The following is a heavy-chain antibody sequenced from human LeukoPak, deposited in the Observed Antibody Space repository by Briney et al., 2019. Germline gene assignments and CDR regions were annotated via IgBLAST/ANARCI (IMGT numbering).Heavy chain of an antibody. J-gene: IGHJ4*02. Sequence: SETLSLTCTVSGGPISSGDYYWSWIRQPPGKGLEWIGYIYYSGSTYYNPSLKSRVTISVDTSKNQFSLKLSSVTAADTAVYYCARLWGPSYDFWSGYYSGLDYWGQGTLVTVSS. CDR2: IYYSGST. CDR1: GGPISSGDYY. CDR3: ARLWGPSYDFWSGYYSGLDY. V-gene: IGHV4-30-4*08. D-gene: IGHD3-3*01.